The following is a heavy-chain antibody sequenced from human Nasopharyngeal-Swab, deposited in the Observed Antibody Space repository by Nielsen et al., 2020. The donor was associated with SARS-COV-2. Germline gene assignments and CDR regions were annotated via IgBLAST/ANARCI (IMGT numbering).Heavy chain of an antibody. Sequence: GESLKISCAASGCTFSSYSMNWVRQAPGKGLEWVSSISSSSSYIYYADSVKGRFTISRDNAKNSLYLQMNSLRAEDTAVYYCARDLRYYYDSSGYPDVWGKGTTVTVSS. V-gene: IGHV3-21*01. CDR3: ARDLRYYYDSSGYPDV. J-gene: IGHJ6*04. CDR2: ISSSSSYI. D-gene: IGHD3-22*01. CDR1: GCTFSSYS.